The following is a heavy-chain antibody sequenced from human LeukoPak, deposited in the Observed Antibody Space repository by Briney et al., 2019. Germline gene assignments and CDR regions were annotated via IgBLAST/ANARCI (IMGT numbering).Heavy chain of an antibody. J-gene: IGHJ4*02. CDR1: GGSISSYY. CDR3: ARGARYYDY. V-gene: IGHV4-59*01. CDR2: INYSGGT. Sequence: SETLSLTCTVSGGSISSYYWSWIRQPPGKGLEWIGYINYSGGTNYNPSLKSRVTISVGTSKNQFSLKLSSATAADTAVHYCARGARYYDYWGQGTLVTVSS.